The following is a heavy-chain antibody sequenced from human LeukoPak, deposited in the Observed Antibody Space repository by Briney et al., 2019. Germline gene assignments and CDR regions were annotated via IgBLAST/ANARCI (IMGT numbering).Heavy chain of an antibody. CDR3: ARGGLGYCSSTSCYRRVYGMDV. CDR2: INHSGST. CDR1: GGSFSGYY. D-gene: IGHD2-2*02. Sequence: SETLSLTCAVYGGSFSGYYWSWIRQPPGKGLEWIGEINHSGSTHYNPSLKGRVTISVDTSKNQFSLKLSSVTAADTAVYYCARGGLGYCSSTSCYRRVYGMDVWGQGTTVTVSS. V-gene: IGHV4-34*01. J-gene: IGHJ6*02.